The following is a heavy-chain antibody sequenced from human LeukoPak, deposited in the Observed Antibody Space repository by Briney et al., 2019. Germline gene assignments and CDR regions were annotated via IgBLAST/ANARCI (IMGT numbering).Heavy chain of an antibody. J-gene: IGHJ4*02. V-gene: IGHV4-59*01. CDR3: ARAVSSGWYRVDY. Sequence: PSGTLSLTCTVSGGSISSYYWSWIRQPPGKGLEWIGYIYYSGSTNYNPSLKSRVTISVDTSKNQFSLKLSSVTAADTAVYYCARAVSSGWYRVDYWGQGTLVTVSS. CDR1: GGSISSYY. CDR2: IYYSGST. D-gene: IGHD6-19*01.